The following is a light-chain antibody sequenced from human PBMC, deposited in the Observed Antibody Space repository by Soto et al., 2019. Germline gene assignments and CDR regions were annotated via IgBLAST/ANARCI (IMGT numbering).Light chain of an antibody. CDR1: QSISSY. J-gene: IGKJ2*01. V-gene: IGKV1-39*01. CDR3: QQSYSTLYP. Sequence: DIPMTQSPSSLSASVRDRVTITCRASQSISSYLNWYQQKPGKAPKPLIYAASSLQSGVQSRFSGSGSGTDSTLTSSGLQPEDFATYSCQQSYSTLYPFGKGTKLEIK. CDR2: AAS.